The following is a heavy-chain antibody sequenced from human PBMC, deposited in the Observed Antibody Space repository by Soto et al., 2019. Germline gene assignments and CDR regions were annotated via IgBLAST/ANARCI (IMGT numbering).Heavy chain of an antibody. CDR1: GFTFGDYA. Sequence: GGSLRLSCTASGFTFGDYAMSWFRQAPGKGLEWVGFIRSKAYGGTTENAASVKGRFTISRDDSKSIAYLQMNSLKTEDTAVYYCNNDFYYYGMDVWGQGTTVTVSS. V-gene: IGHV3-49*03. CDR3: NNDFYYYGMDV. J-gene: IGHJ6*02. CDR2: IRSKAYGGTT. D-gene: IGHD3-16*01.